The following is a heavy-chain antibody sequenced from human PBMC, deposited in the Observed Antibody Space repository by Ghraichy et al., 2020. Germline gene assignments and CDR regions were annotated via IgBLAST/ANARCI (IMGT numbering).Heavy chain of an antibody. Sequence: LSLTCAASGFTFSDYWMHWVRQVPGKGLVWVSRTNSDGSNTAYADSVKGRFTISRDNAGNTLYLQMNSLSAEDTAVYFCEREKCRGSCSFDYSGQGTRVTVSS. CDR3: EREKCRGSCSFDY. CDR2: TNSDGSNT. D-gene: IGHD2-15*01. CDR1: GFTFSDYW. J-gene: IGHJ4*02. V-gene: IGHV3-74*01.